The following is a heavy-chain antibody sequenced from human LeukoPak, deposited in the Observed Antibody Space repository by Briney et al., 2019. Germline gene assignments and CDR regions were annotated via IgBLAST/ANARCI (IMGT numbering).Heavy chain of an antibody. J-gene: IGHJ5*02. D-gene: IGHD3-10*01. CDR1: GGSFSGYY. Sequence: SETLSLTCAVYGGSFSGYYWSWIRQPPGKGLEWIGEINHSGSTNYNPSLKSRVTISVDTSKNQFSLKLSSVTAADTAVYYCARGRTYYYGSGSYSPWGQGTLVTVPS. V-gene: IGHV4-34*01. CDR3: ARGRTYYYGSGSYSP. CDR2: INHSGST.